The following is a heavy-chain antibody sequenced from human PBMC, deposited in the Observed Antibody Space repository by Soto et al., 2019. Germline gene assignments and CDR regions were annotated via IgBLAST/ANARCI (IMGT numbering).Heavy chain of an antibody. J-gene: IGHJ3*02. CDR2: IIPIFGTA. CDR1: GGTFSSYA. D-gene: IGHD5-18*01. V-gene: IGHV1-69*01. CDR3: ARGSNEHTAMASDAFDI. Sequence: QVQLVQSGAEVKKPGSSVKVSCKASGGTFSSYAISWVRQAPGQGLEWMGGIIPIFGTANYAQKFQGRVTTTTDQTTSTAYKGPSRLRTEDTGMYYCARGSNEHTAMASDAFDIWGQETMVTVSS.